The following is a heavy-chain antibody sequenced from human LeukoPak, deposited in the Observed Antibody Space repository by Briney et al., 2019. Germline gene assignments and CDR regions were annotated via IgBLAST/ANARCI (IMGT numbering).Heavy chain of an antibody. CDR3: ARVDRQLVHWFAFDI. Sequence: ASVKVSCRASGGTFSTYAISWVRQAPGQGLGWMGWISAYNGNTNYAQKLQGRVTMTTDTSTSTAYMELRSLRSDDTTVYYCARVDRQLVHWFAFDIWGQGTMVTVSS. D-gene: IGHD6-13*01. CDR2: ISAYNGNT. CDR1: GGTFSTYA. V-gene: IGHV1-18*01. J-gene: IGHJ3*02.